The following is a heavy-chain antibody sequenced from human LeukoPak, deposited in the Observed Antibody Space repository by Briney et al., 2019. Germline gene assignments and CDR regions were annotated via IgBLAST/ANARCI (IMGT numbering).Heavy chain of an antibody. CDR3: SGRDSSRSPRAY. J-gene: IGHJ4*02. CDR1: GLTFTDFW. Sequence: GGSLRLSCAASGLTFTDFWMNWVRLAPGRGLEWLANIKPDGNEKYYVDSVKGRFAISRDNVKNEVYLEMNSLGAEDTGVYYCSGRDSSRSPRAYWGQGTLVSVSS. D-gene: IGHD2-2*01. CDR2: IKPDGNEK. V-gene: IGHV3-7*01.